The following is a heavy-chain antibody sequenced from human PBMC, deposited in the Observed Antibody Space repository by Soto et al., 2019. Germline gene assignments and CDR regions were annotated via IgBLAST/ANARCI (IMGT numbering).Heavy chain of an antibody. CDR1: GYTFTSYD. CDR2: MNPNSGNT. V-gene: IGHV1-8*01. Sequence: ASVKVSCKASGYTFTSYDINWVRQATGQGLEWMGWMNPNSGNTGYAQKFQGRVTMTRNTSISTAYMELSSLRSEDTAVYYCARALDRDDILTGYWYNWFDPWGQGTLVTVS. D-gene: IGHD3-9*01. CDR3: ARALDRDDILTGYWYNWFDP. J-gene: IGHJ5*02.